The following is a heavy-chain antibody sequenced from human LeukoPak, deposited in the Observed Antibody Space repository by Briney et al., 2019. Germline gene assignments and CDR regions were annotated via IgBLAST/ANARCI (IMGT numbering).Heavy chain of an antibody. Sequence: PGGSLRLSCAASGFTFSSYSMNWVRQAPGKGLEWVSYIGSGSSTIYYADSVRGRFSISRDNAKNSLYMQMNSLRAEDTAVYYCARDLLGAQGGGVFDIWGQGTMVAVSS. CDR2: IGSGSSTI. J-gene: IGHJ3*02. CDR1: GFTFSSYS. D-gene: IGHD2-15*01. CDR3: ARDLLGAQGGGVFDI. V-gene: IGHV3-48*04.